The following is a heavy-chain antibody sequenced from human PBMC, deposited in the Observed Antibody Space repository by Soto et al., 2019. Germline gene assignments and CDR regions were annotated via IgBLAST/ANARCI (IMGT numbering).Heavy chain of an antibody. V-gene: IGHV1-2*04. CDR2: INPNSGGT. J-gene: IGHJ6*02. Sequence: ASVKVSCKASGYTFTGYYMHWVRQAPGQGLEWMGWINPNSGGTNYAQKFQGWVTMTRDTSISTAYMELSRLRFDDTAVYYCARAPIAARPPHGSGMDVWGQGTTVTVSS. CDR1: GYTFTGYY. CDR3: ARAPIAARPPHGSGMDV. D-gene: IGHD6-6*01.